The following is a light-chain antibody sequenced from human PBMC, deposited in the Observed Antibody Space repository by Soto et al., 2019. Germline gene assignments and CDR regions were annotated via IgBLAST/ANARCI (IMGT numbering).Light chain of an antibody. V-gene: IGKV4-1*01. Sequence: DTVMTQSPDSLAVSLGERATINCKSSQSVLYSSNNKNYLAWYQQKPGQPPKLLIYWASTRESGVPDRFSGSGFGTDFTLTISSLQAEDVAVYYCQQYYSTPPTFGGGTKVEIK. CDR3: QQYYSTPPT. CDR1: QSVLYSSNNKNY. J-gene: IGKJ4*01. CDR2: WAS.